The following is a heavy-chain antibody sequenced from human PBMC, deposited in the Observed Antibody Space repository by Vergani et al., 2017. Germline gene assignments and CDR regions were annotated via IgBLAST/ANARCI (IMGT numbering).Heavy chain of an antibody. CDR3: AKDIGDYGDYGAS. CDR2: ISYDGYNK. D-gene: IGHD4-17*01. J-gene: IGHJ4*02. Sequence: VQLVESGGGVVQPGRSLRLSCAVSGFTFSSYGMHWVRQAPGKGLEWVAVISYDGYNKYYADSVKGRFTISRDNSKNTLYLQMNSLRAEDTAVYYCAKDIGDYGDYGASWGQGTLVTVSS. V-gene: IGHV3-30*18. CDR1: GFTFSSYG.